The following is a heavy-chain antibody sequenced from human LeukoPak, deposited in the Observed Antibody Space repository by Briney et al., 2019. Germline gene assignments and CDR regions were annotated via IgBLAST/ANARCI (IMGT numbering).Heavy chain of an antibody. Sequence: SETLSLTCTVSGYSISSGYYWGWIRQPPGKGLEWIGSIYHSGSTYYNPSLKSRVTISVDTSKNQFSLKLSSVTAADTAVYYCARQVGELRYFDWLLSPPHFDYWGQGTLVTVSS. J-gene: IGHJ4*02. CDR1: GYSISSGYY. CDR2: IYHSGST. V-gene: IGHV4-38-2*02. CDR3: ARQVGELRYFDWLLSPPHFDY. D-gene: IGHD3-9*01.